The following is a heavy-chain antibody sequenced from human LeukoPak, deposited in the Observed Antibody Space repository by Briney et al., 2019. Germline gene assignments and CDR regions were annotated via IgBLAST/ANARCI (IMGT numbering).Heavy chain of an antibody. V-gene: IGHV4-34*01. J-gene: IGHJ6*02. CDR1: GGSFSGYY. D-gene: IGHD2-2*01. CDR3: ARGRLVVVPAAILGQYYYYYYGKDV. CDR2: INHSGST. Sequence: PSETLSLTCAVYGGSFSGYYWSWSRQPPGKGLEWIGEINHSGSTNYNPSLKSRVTISVDTSKNQFSLKLSSVTAADTAVYYCARGRLVVVPAAILGQYYYYYYGKDVWGQGTTVTVSS.